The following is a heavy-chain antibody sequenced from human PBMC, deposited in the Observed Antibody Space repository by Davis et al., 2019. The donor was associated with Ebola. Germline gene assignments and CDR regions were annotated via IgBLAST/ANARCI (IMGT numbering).Heavy chain of an antibody. CDR3: GGYTINYYYGMDV. CDR2: ISYDGSNK. CDR1: GFSVSSTY. J-gene: IGHJ6*02. V-gene: IGHV3-30*03. Sequence: GESLKISCGASGFSVSSTYVSWVRQAPGKGLEWVAVISYDGSNKYYADSVKGRFTISRDDSKNTLYLEMNSLGAEDTAVYYCGGYTINYYYGMDVWGQGTTVTASS. D-gene: IGHD3-10*01.